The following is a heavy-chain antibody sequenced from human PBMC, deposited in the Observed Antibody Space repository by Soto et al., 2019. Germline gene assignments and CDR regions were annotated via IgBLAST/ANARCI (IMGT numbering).Heavy chain of an antibody. V-gene: IGHV1-18*01. CDR2: ISAYNGNT. J-gene: IGHJ1*01. D-gene: IGHD3-10*01. CDR3: ARAGSIYGSGAEYFQH. Sequence: GASVKVSCKASGYTFTSYGISWVRQAPGQGLEWMGWISAYNGNTNYAQKLQGRVTMTTDTSTSTAYMELRSLRSDDTAVYYCARAGSIYGSGAEYFQHWGQGTLVTVSS. CDR1: GYTFTSYG.